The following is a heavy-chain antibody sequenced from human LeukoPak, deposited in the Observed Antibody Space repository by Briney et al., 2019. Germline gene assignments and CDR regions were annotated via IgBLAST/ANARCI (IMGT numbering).Heavy chain of an antibody. CDR2: VKQDGSEK. V-gene: IGHV3-7*01. J-gene: IGHJ5*02. Sequence: GGSLRLSCEVSEVTFRNNWMSWVRQAPGKGLEWVANVKQDGSEKYYVESVKGRFTISRDNAKNSLSLQMNSLRAEDMAVYYCAREYYYYDSSGYYFWWFDPWGQGTLVTVSS. D-gene: IGHD3-22*01. CDR3: AREYYYYDSSGYYFWWFDP. CDR1: EVTFRNNW.